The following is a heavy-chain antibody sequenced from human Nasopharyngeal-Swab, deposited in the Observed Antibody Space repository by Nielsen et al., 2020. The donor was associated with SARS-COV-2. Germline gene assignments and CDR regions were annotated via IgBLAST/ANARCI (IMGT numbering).Heavy chain of an antibody. D-gene: IGHD2-2*01. V-gene: IGHV4-34*01. CDR3: ARGPRRQSVVVPAAMRSMDV. Sequence: IRQPPGKGLEWIGEINHSGSTNYNPSLKSRVTISVDTSKNQFSLKLSSVTAADTAVYYCARGPRRQSVVVPAAMRSMDVWGQGTTVTVSS. CDR2: INHSGST. J-gene: IGHJ6*02.